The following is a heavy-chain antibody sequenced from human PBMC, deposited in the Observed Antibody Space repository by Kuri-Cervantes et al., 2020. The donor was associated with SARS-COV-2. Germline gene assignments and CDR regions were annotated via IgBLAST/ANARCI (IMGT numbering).Heavy chain of an antibody. Sequence: ASVKVSCKASGYTFTSYYMHWVRQAPGQGLEWMGIINPSGGSTSYAQKFQGRVTMTRDTSTSTVYMELSSLRSEDTAVYYCAQAPSRGAWSDPWGQGTLVTVSS. CDR2: INPSGGST. CDR3: AQAPSRGAWSDP. V-gene: IGHV1-46*01. J-gene: IGHJ5*02. CDR1: GYTFTSYY.